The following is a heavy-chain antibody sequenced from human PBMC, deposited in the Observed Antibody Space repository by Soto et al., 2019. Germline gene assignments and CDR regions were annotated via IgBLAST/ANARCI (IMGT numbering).Heavy chain of an antibody. CDR2: LNTDGTDT. CDR3: ARELSAFGMDV. D-gene: IGHD3-16*02. V-gene: IGHV3-74*01. J-gene: IGHJ6*02. CDR1: GFSFSSDW. Sequence: GGSLRLSCTASGFSFSSDWMHWVRQAPGSGLVWVSRLNTDGTDTDYADSVKGRFTMSRDTAMDTLYLQMNSLRAEDTAVYYCARELSAFGMDVWGQGTTVTVSS.